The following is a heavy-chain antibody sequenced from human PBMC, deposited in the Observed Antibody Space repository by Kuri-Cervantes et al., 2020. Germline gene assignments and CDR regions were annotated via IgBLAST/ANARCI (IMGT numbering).Heavy chain of an antibody. Sequence: GESLKISCAASGFTFSSYWMSWVRQAPGKGLEWVANIKQDGSEKYYVDSVKGRFTISRDNAKNSLYLQMNSLRAEDTAVYYCAKGGYYDSSGYPPDNDAFDIWGQGTMVTVSS. CDR1: GFTFSSYW. D-gene: IGHD3-22*01. CDR3: AKGGYYDSSGYPPDNDAFDI. CDR2: IKQDGSEK. V-gene: IGHV3-7*03. J-gene: IGHJ3*02.